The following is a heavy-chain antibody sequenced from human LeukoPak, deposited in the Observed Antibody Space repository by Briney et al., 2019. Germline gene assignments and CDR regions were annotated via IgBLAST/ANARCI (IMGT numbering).Heavy chain of an antibody. J-gene: IGHJ4*02. Sequence: ASVKVSCKASGYTFFNYDINWVRQATGQGLEWMGWMDPDSGDTGYTQKFQGRLTITRDTSISTAYMELSNLRSDDTAVYYCARGAPIDYSDYFDYWGRGTLVTVSS. D-gene: IGHD4-11*01. CDR2: MDPDSGDT. CDR3: ARGAPIDYSDYFDY. V-gene: IGHV1-8*03. CDR1: GYTFFNYD.